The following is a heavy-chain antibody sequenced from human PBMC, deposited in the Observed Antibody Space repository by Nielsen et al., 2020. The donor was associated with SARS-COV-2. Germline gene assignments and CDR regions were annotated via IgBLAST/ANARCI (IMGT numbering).Heavy chain of an antibody. CDR2: IKSKTDGGTT. V-gene: IGHV3-15*01. Sequence: GGSLRLSCAASGFTVSSNYMSWVRQAPGKGLEWVGRIKSKTDGGTTDYAAPVKGRFTISRDDSKNTLYLQMNSLKTEDTAVYYCTTVIGSPDYGMDVWGQGTTVTVSS. D-gene: IGHD2/OR15-2a*01. J-gene: IGHJ6*02. CDR3: TTVIGSPDYGMDV. CDR1: GFTVSSNY.